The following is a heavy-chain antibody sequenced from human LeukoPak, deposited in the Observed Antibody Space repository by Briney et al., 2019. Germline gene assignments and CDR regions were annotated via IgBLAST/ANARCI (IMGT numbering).Heavy chain of an antibody. CDR2: VHKSGST. CDR3: AKEIVGAPTPGAY. Sequence: SETLSLTCAVSTDSITSNWWSWVRHPPGKGLEWIGEVHKSGSTNYYPSLQSRVTISIDKSKNQIALELTSVTAADTAVYYCAKEIVGAPTPGAYWGQGILVTVSS. D-gene: IGHD1-26*01. V-gene: IGHV4-4*02. CDR1: TDSITSNW. J-gene: IGHJ4*02.